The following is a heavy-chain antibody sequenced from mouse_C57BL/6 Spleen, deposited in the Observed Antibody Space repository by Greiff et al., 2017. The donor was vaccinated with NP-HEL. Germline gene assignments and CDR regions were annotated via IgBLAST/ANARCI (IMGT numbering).Heavy chain of an antibody. CDR2: IYPGDGDT. V-gene: IGHV1-82*01. Sequence: VKLMESGPELVKPGASVKISCKASGYAFSSSWMNWVKQRPGKGLEWIGRIYPGDGDTNYNGKFKGKATLTADKSSSTAYMQLSSLTSEDSAVYFCAREFITTVVATPFDYWGQGTTLTVSS. J-gene: IGHJ2*01. CDR1: GYAFSSSW. D-gene: IGHD1-1*01. CDR3: AREFITTVVATPFDY.